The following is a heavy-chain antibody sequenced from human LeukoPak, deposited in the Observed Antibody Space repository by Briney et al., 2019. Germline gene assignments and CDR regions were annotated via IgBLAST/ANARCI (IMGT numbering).Heavy chain of an antibody. J-gene: IGHJ6*03. D-gene: IGHD1-14*01. CDR2: INPSGGST. CDR3: ARGANLPYRKYYYYMDV. CDR1: GYTFTSYY. V-gene: IGHV1-46*01. Sequence: ASVKVSCKASGYTFTSYYMHWVRQAPGQGLEWMGIINPSGGSTSYAQKFQGRVTMTRNTSISTAYMGLSSLRSEDTAVYYCARGANLPYRKYYYYMDVWGKGTTVTISS.